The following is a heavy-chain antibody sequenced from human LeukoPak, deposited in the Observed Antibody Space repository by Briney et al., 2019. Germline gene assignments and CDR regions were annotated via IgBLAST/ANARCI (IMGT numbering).Heavy chain of an antibody. CDR1: GGSISSYY. V-gene: IGHV4-59*01. Sequence: PSETLSLTCTVSGGSISSYYWSWIRKPPGKGLEWIGYIYYSGSTNYNPSLKSRVTISVDTSKNQFSLKLSSVTAADTAVYYCAKDRNCIGGSCYRGRWFDPWGQGTLVTVSS. CDR2: IYYSGST. J-gene: IGHJ5*02. CDR3: AKDRNCIGGSCYRGRWFDP. D-gene: IGHD2-15*01.